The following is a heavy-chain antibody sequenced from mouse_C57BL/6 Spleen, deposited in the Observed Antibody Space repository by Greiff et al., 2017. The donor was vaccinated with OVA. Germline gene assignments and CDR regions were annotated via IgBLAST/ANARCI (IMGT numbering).Heavy chain of an antibody. Sequence: VQLVESGAELARPGASVKLSCKASGYTFTSYGISWVKQRTGQGLEWIGEIYPRSGNTYYNEKFKGKATLTADKSSSTAYMELRSLTSEDSAVYFCASFITTAHGYFDVWGTGTTVTVSS. CDR2: IYPRSGNT. CDR1: GYTFTSYG. D-gene: IGHD1-1*01. V-gene: IGHV1-81*01. CDR3: ASFITTAHGYFDV. J-gene: IGHJ1*03.